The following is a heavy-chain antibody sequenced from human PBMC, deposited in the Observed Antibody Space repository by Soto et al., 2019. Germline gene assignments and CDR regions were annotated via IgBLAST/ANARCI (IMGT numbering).Heavy chain of an antibody. Sequence: VQLVESGGGLVQPGGSLELSCAASGFAFSGSAMHWVRQASGKGLEWIGYIYYSGSTYYNPSLKSRVTISVDTSKNQFSLKLSSVTAADTAVYYCARGDSRYCSGGSCYSLDYWGQGTLVTVSS. CDR1: GFAFSGSA. D-gene: IGHD2-15*01. V-gene: IGHV4-59*06. CDR2: IYYSGST. J-gene: IGHJ4*02. CDR3: ARGDSRYCSGGSCYSLDY.